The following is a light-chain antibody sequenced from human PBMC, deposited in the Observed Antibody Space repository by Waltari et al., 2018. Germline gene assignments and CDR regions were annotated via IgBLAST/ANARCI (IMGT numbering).Light chain of an antibody. V-gene: IGKV1-39*01. CDR2: AAS. Sequence: DIQMTQSPSSLSASIGDRVIITCRASQSITTYLSWFQQKPGKAPKLLIHAASILQSGVSSRFSGSGSGTDFTLTISSLQPEDFATYYCQHSYSTPYTFGQGTKLEIK. J-gene: IGKJ2*01. CDR1: QSITTY. CDR3: QHSYSTPYT.